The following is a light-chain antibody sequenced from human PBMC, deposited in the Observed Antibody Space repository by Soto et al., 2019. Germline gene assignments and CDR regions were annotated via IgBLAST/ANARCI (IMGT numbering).Light chain of an antibody. CDR3: SSYTAFTTYV. Sequence: ALTQPASVSGSPGQSITVSCTGTSSDVGGYNYVSWYQHHPGRAPKLIIYEVSNRPSGVSNRFSGSKSGNTAFLTISGLQAEDEADYYCSSYTAFTTYVFGSGTKVTVL. J-gene: IGLJ1*01. CDR2: EVS. CDR1: SSDVGGYNY. V-gene: IGLV2-14*01.